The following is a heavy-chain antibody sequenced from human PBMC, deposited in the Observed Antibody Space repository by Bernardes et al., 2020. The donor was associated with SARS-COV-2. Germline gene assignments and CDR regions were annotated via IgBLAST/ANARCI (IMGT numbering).Heavy chain of an antibody. D-gene: IGHD6-13*01. CDR2: ISYDGINK. CDR3: AKDSSSYNYGMDV. V-gene: IGHV3-30*18. J-gene: IGHJ6*02. CDR1: GFTFSSYG. Sequence: SLRLSCAVSGFTFSSYGMNWVRQSPGKGLEWVAVISYDGINKYCADSVKGRFTISRDNSKNTLYLQMNSLRAEDTAVYYCAKDSSSYNYGMDVWGQGTTVTVSS.